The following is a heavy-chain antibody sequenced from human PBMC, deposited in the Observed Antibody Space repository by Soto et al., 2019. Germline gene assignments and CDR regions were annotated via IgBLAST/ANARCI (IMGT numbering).Heavy chain of an antibody. CDR1: GFTFDDYA. CDR3: AKDMGHLPRDFDY. V-gene: IGHV3-9*01. J-gene: IGHJ4*02. Sequence: GGSLRLSCAASGFTFDDYAMHWVRQAPGKGLEWVSGISWNSGSIGYADSVKGRFTISRDNAKNSLYLQMNSLRAEDTALYYCAKDMGHLPRDFDYWGQGTLVTVSS. CDR2: ISWNSGSI.